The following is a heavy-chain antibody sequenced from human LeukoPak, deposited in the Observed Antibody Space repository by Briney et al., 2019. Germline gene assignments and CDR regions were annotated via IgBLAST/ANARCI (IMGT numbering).Heavy chain of an antibody. CDR3: ARGHGYYDSSGYYSYYFDY. CDR1: GGSISSGGYY. Sequence: SQTLSLTCTVSGGSISSGGYYWSWIRQHPGKGLEWIGYIYYSGSTYYNPSLKSRVTISVDTSKNQFSLKLSSVTAADTAVYYCARGHGYYDSSGYYSYYFDYWGQGTLVTVSS. V-gene: IGHV4-31*03. D-gene: IGHD3-22*01. J-gene: IGHJ4*02. CDR2: IYYSGST.